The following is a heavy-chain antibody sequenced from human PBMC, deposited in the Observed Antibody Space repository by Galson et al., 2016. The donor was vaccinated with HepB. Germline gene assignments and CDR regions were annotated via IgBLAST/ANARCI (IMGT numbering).Heavy chain of an antibody. V-gene: IGHV1-18*01. CDR1: GYTFTYYD. CDR2: ISGYNGNT. D-gene: IGHD2-2*01. J-gene: IGHJ4*02. CDR3: ARNSPSVAPSFDY. Sequence: SVKVSCKASGYTFTYYDINWVRQAPGQGLEWMGWISGYNGNTNYPQKFQDRVSMTTDTSTTTAYMELRSLRSDDTAVYYCARNSPSVAPSFDYWGQGTLVTVSS.